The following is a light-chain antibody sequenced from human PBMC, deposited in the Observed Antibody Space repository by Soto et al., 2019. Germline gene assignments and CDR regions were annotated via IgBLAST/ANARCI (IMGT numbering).Light chain of an antibody. V-gene: IGLV2-14*01. CDR2: DVS. CDR1: SSDVGGYNY. J-gene: IGLJ1*01. CDR3: SSYTTSSTSLSV. Sequence: QSALTQPASVSGSPGQSITISCTGTSSDVGGYNYVSWYQQHPGKAPKLMIYDVSNRPSGVSNRFSGSKSGNTASLTISGLQAEDESESYCSSYTTSSTSLSVFGTATKVTVL.